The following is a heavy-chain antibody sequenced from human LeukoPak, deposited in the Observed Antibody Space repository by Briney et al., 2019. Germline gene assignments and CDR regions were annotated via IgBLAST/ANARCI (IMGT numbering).Heavy chain of an antibody. CDR2: ISSSGTITYT. CDR3: TREAGYGSSWPLDY. CDR1: GFTFSDYY. J-gene: IGHJ4*02. V-gene: IGHV3-11*06. D-gene: IGHD6-13*01. Sequence: KAGGSLRLSCAASGFTFSDYYMSWLRQAPGKGLEWVSYISSSGTITYTNYADSVKGRFTISRDNSKNTLHLQMDSLRPEDTAVYYCTREAGYGSSWPLDYWGQGNLVTVSS.